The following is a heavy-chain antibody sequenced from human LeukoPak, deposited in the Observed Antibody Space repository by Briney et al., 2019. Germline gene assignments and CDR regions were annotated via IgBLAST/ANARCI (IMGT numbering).Heavy chain of an antibody. J-gene: IGHJ4*02. V-gene: IGHV4-59*12. CDR3: AREGYSYGYTFDY. CDR1: GGSISSYY. Sequence: SETLSLTCTVSGGSISSYYWSWIRQPPGKGLEWIGYIYYSGSTNYNPSLKSRVTISVDTSKNQFSLKLSSVTAADTAVYYCAREGYSYGYTFDYWGQGTLVTVSS. D-gene: IGHD5-18*01. CDR2: IYYSGST.